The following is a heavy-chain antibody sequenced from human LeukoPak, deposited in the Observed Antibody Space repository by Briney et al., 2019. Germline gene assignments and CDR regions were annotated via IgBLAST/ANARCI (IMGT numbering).Heavy chain of an antibody. D-gene: IGHD2-2*01. V-gene: IGHV1-2*02. J-gene: IGHJ5*02. CDR2: INPNSGGT. CDR3: ARGEVVPAAMERFPDCCAFDP. CDR1: GYTFTGYY. Sequence: ASVKVSCKASGYTFTGYYMHWVRQAPGQGLEWMGWINPNSGGTNYAQKFQGRVTMTRDTSISTAYMELSRLRSDDTAVYYCARGEVVPAAMERFPDCCAFDPWGQGTLVTVSS.